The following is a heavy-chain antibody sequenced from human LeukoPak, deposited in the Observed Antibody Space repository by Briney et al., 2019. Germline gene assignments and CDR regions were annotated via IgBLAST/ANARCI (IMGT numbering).Heavy chain of an antibody. V-gene: IGHV4-39*07. Sequence: SETLSLTCTVSGGSISSSTYCWSWIRQPPGKGLEWIGEINHSGSTNYNPSLKSRVTISVDTSKNQFSLKLSSVTAADTAVYYCARGPGITIFGVVSGMDVWGQGTTVTVSS. CDR3: ARGPGITIFGVVSGMDV. J-gene: IGHJ6*02. CDR2: INHSGST. CDR1: GGSISSSTYC. D-gene: IGHD3-3*01.